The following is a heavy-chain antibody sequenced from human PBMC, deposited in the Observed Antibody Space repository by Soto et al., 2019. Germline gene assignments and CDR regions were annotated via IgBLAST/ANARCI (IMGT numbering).Heavy chain of an antibody. V-gene: IGHV1-69*06. D-gene: IGHD2-15*01. J-gene: IGHJ5*01. Sequence: QVQLVQSGAEVKKPGSSVKVSCKACGDTFRNYAISWVRQAPGQGLEWMGGIIPIYGTANYAQKFQDRVTITADTSTSTADMELSSLRSEDTAVYYCARDLGGCSAGSCRYNWFDSWGQGTLVSVSS. CDR2: IIPIYGTA. CDR1: GDTFRNYA. CDR3: ARDLGGCSAGSCRYNWFDS.